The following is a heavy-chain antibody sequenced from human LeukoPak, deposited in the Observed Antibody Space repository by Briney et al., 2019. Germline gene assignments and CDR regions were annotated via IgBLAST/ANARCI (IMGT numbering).Heavy chain of an antibody. Sequence: EASVKVSCKASGGTFSSYAISWVRQAPGQELEWMGGIIPIFGTANYAQKFQGRVTITTDESTSTAYMELSSLRSEDTAVYYCASSEYSSGWYVYWGQGTLVTVSS. D-gene: IGHD6-19*01. V-gene: IGHV1-69*05. CDR2: IIPIFGTA. CDR1: GGTFSSYA. CDR3: ASSEYSSGWYVY. J-gene: IGHJ4*02.